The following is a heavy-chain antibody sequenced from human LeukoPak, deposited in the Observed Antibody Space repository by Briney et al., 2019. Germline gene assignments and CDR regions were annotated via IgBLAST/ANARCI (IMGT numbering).Heavy chain of an antibody. J-gene: IGHJ4*02. V-gene: IGHV4-34*01. CDR1: GGSFSGYY. CDR2: INHSGST. CDR3: ARPSGRIAARRDVFDY. Sequence: SETLSLTCAVYGGSFSGYYWSWIRQPPGKGLEWIGEINHSGSTNYNPSLKSRVTISVDTSKNQFSLKLSSVTAADTAVYYCARPSGRIAARRDVFDYWGQGTLVTVSS. D-gene: IGHD6-6*01.